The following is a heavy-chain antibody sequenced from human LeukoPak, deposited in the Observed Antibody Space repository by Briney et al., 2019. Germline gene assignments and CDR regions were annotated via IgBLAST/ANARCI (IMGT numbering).Heavy chain of an antibody. CDR2: TYYRSKWYN. Sequence: SQTPSLTCAISGDSVSSNSAAWNWIRQSPSRGLEWLGRTYYRSKWYNDYAVSVKSRITINPDTSKNQFSLQLNSVTPEDTAVYYCARVDLEWLVNPKYYYYYYMDVWGKGTTVTVSS. V-gene: IGHV6-1*01. D-gene: IGHD3-3*01. J-gene: IGHJ6*03. CDR3: ARVDLEWLVNPKYYYYYYMDV. CDR1: GDSVSSNSAA.